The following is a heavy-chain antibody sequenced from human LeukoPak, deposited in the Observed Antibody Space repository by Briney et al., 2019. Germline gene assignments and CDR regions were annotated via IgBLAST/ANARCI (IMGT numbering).Heavy chain of an antibody. CDR3: ARDPYSGNYGNDYYYYMDV. CDR2: ITSSGTYI. Sequence: GGSLRLSCAASGFTFSSYEMNWVRQAPGKGLEWVSSITSSGTYILYADSVKGRFTISRDNAKNSLYLQMDSLGPEDTAVYYCARDPYSGNYGNDYYYYMDVWGKGTTVTISS. D-gene: IGHD1-26*01. CDR1: GFTFSSYE. V-gene: IGHV3-21*01. J-gene: IGHJ6*03.